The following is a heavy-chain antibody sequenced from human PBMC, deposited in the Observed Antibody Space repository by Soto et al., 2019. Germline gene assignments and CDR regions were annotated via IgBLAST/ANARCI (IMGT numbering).Heavy chain of an antibody. Sequence: SDTLSLTCTVFGGSISSYYWSWIRQPPGKGLEWIGYIYYSGSTNYNPSLKSRVTISVDTSKNQFSLKLSSVTAADTAVYYCARGGYCSGGSCPRPYYYYYYMDVWGKGTTVTVSS. CDR3: ARGGYCSGGSCPRPYYYYYYMDV. D-gene: IGHD2-15*01. CDR1: GGSISSYY. V-gene: IGHV4-59*01. J-gene: IGHJ6*03. CDR2: IYYSGST.